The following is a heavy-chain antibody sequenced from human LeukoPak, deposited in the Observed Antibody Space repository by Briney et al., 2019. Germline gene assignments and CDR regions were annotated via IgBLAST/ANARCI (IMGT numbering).Heavy chain of an antibody. Sequence: SETLSLTCTVSGSSISSSSYYWGWIRQPPGKGLEWIGSIYYSGSTYYNPSLKSRVTISVDTSKNQFSLKLSSVTAADTAVYYCASSKYYYYYYMDVWGKGTTVTISS. D-gene: IGHD2-2*01. CDR3: ASSKYYYYYYMDV. V-gene: IGHV4-39*01. CDR2: IYYSGST. CDR1: GSSISSSSYY. J-gene: IGHJ6*03.